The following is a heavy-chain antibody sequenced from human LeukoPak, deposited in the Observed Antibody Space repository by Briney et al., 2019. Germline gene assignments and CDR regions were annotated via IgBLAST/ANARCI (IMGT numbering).Heavy chain of an antibody. CDR2: INHSGST. D-gene: IGHD3-22*01. CDR1: GGSFSGYY. V-gene: IGHV4-34*01. J-gene: IGHJ5*02. Sequence: SETLSLTCAGYGGSFSGYYWSWIRQPPGKGLEWIGEINHSGSTNYNPSLKSRVTISVDTSKNQFSLKLSSVTAADTAVYYCARVVVMDWFDPWGQGTLVTVSS. CDR3: ARVVVMDWFDP.